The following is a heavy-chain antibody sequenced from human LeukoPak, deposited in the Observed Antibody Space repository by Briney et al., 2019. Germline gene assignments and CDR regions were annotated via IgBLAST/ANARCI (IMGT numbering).Heavy chain of an antibody. D-gene: IGHD6-13*01. CDR3: ARGRAAAGGY. Sequence: GGSLRLSCAASGFTFSSYWMNWVRQAPGKGLEWVASIKQDGSGKYYVDSVKGRFTISRDDAKNSVYLQMNSLRAEDTAVYYCARGRAAAGGYWGQGTPVTVSS. J-gene: IGHJ4*02. CDR1: GFTFSSYW. V-gene: IGHV3-7*01. CDR2: IKQDGSGK.